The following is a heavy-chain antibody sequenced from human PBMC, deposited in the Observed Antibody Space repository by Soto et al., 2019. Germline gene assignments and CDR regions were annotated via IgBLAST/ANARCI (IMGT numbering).Heavy chain of an antibody. V-gene: IGHV3-21*01. Sequence: GGSLRLSCAASGFTFSSYSMNWVRQAPGKGLEWVSSISSSSSYIYYADSVKGRFTISRDNAKNSLYLQMNSLRAEDTAVYYCARAHSYYDILTGYFYYYGMDVWGQGTRVTVSS. CDR3: ARAHSYYDILTGYFYYYGMDV. CDR1: GFTFSSYS. J-gene: IGHJ6*02. CDR2: ISSSSSYI. D-gene: IGHD3-9*01.